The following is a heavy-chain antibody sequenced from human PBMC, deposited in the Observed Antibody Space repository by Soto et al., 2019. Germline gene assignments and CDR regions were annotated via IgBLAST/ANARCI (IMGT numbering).Heavy chain of an antibody. CDR3: ARGASNGSS. CDR1: GGTFSTYP. J-gene: IGHJ6*04. V-gene: IGHV1-69*13. Sequence: SVKVSCKPSGGTFSTYPINWVRQAPGHGLEWMGGIIPPFGTTNYAQKFKGRVTITADESTSTAYMELSSLRAEDAAVYYCARGASNGSSWGKGITVTVSS. D-gene: IGHD1-1*01. CDR2: IIPPFGTT.